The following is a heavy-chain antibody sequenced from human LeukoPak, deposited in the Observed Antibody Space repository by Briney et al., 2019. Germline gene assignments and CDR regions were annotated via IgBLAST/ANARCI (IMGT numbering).Heavy chain of an antibody. CDR3: ARSRIAVAGRLTWFDY. CDR1: GGSISSYY. CDR2: IYYSGST. Sequence: SETLSLTCTVSGGSISSYYWSWIRQPPGKGLEWIGYIYYSGSTNYNPSLKSRATISVDTSKNQFSLKLSSVTAADTAVYYCARSRIAVAGRLTWFDYWGQGTLVTVSS. V-gene: IGHV4-59*01. J-gene: IGHJ4*02. D-gene: IGHD6-19*01.